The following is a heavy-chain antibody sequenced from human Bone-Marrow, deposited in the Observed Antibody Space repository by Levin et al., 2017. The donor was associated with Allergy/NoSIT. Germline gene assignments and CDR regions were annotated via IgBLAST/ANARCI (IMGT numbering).Heavy chain of an antibody. J-gene: IGHJ3*01. CDR3: AKAKWELSSLDGFDV. D-gene: IGHD4-23*01. CDR2: ITWNSRRI. V-gene: IGHV3-9*01. Sequence: GGSLRLSCTTAGFTFDDYALHWVRQAPGKGLEWLAGITWNSRRIDYAESVRGRFTISRDNAKNSLYPQMDSLRSEDTALYFCAKAKWELSSLDGFDVWGQGTMVTVSS. CDR1: GFTFDDYA.